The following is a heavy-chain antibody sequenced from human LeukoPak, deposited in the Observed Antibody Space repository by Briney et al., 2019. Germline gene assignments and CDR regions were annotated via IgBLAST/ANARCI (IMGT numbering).Heavy chain of an antibody. CDR1: GFTFSSYG. CDR2: IWYDGSNK. D-gene: IGHD3-9*01. V-gene: IGHV3-33*01. CDR3: ARDEGQGYYDILTSYLHY. Sequence: GRSLRLSCAASGFTFSSYGMHWVRQAPGKGLEWVAVIWYDGSNKYYADSVKGRFTISRDNAKNSLYLQMNSLRAEDTAVYYCARDEGQGYYDILTSYLHYWGQGTLVTVSS. J-gene: IGHJ4*02.